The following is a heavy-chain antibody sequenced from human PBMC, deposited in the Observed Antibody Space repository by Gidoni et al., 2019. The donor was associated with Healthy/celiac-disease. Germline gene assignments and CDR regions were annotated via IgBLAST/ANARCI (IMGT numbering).Heavy chain of an antibody. CDR3: ARRIYSSGWYSRRGNAFDI. CDR1: GYSFTSYW. D-gene: IGHD6-19*01. CDR2: IYPGDSDT. Sequence: EVQLVQSGAEVKKPGESLKISCKGSGYSFTSYWIGWVRQMPGKGLEWMGIIYPGDSDTRYSPSFQGQVTISADKSISTAYLQWSSLKASDTAMYYCARRIYSSGWYSRRGNAFDIWGQGTMVTVSS. V-gene: IGHV5-51*01. J-gene: IGHJ3*02.